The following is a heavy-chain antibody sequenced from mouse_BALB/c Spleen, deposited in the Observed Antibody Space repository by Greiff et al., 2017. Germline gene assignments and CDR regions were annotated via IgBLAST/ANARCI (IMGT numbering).Heavy chain of an antibody. CDR1: GYTFTDYW. Sequence: QVQLQQPGAELVMPGASVKMSCKASGYTFTDYWMHWVKQRPGQGLEWIGAIDTSDSYTSYNQKFKGKATLTVDESSSTAYMQLKSLTSEDSAVYYCARQGKGDYFDYWGQGTTLTVSS. V-gene: IGHV1-69*01. D-gene: IGHD2-1*01. J-gene: IGHJ2*01. CDR2: IDTSDSYT. CDR3: ARQGKGDYFDY.